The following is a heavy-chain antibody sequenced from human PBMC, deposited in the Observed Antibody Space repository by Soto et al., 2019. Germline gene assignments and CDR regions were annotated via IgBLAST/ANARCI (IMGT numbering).Heavy chain of an antibody. D-gene: IGHD3-22*01. CDR3: ARDRRYYDSSGQKDYFDY. CDR1: GFMFSTYS. CDR2: ISTSSSTI. V-gene: IGHV3-48*02. J-gene: IGHJ4*02. Sequence: GGSLRLSCAASGFMFSTYSMNWVRQAPGKGLEWVSYISTSSSTIYYADSVKGRFTVSRDNAKNSLYLQMNSLRDEDTAVYYCARDRRYYDSSGQKDYFDYWGQGTLVTVSS.